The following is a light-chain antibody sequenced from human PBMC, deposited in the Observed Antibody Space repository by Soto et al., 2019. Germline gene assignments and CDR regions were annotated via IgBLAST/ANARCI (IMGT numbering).Light chain of an antibody. CDR3: QQRNSYPIT. Sequence: DIQLTQSPSFLSASVGDRVTITCRVSQGSSSYLAWYQQKPGKAPNLLIHTASTLQSGVPSRFSGSGSGTEFTLTISSLQPEDFATYYCQQRNSYPITFGQGTRLEIK. J-gene: IGKJ5*01. CDR1: QGSSSY. CDR2: TAS. V-gene: IGKV1-9*01.